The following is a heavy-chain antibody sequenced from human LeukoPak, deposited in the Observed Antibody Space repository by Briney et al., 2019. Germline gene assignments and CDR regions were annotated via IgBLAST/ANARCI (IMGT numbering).Heavy chain of an antibody. CDR2: INPGSGRT. CDR3: ARSLATAMVTFDY. V-gene: IGHV1-2*02. D-gene: IGHD5-18*01. CDR1: GYTFTGYY. J-gene: IGHJ4*02. Sequence: ASVKVSCKACGYTFTGYYIHWVRQAPGQGLEWMGWINPGSGRTTYAQNFQDRVTMTRDTSTSTGYMELSSLRSDDRAVYYCARSLATAMVTFDYWGQGTLVTVSP.